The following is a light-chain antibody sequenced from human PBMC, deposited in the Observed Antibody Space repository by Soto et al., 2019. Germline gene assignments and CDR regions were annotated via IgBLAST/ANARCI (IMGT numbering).Light chain of an antibody. V-gene: IGKV3-20*01. CDR1: QSVSNN. Sequence: EIVMTQSPATLSVSPGERATLSFRTSQSVSNNLAWYQQNPGQAPRLLFYGASSRATGIPDRFSGSGSGTDFTLNISRLEPEDFAVYYCQQYGSSPPTFGQGTKV. CDR2: GAS. CDR3: QQYGSSPPT. J-gene: IGKJ1*01.